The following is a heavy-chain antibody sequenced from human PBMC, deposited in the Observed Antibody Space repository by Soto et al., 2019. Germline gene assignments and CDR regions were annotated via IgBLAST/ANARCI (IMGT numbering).Heavy chain of an antibody. J-gene: IGHJ6*02. D-gene: IGHD1-7*01. Sequence: SSETLSLTCTVSGGSISSSSYYWGWIHQPPGKGLEWIGSIYYSGSTYYNPSLKSRVTISVDTSKNQFSLKLSSVTAADTAVYYCASTYNWNSPDGYYYGMDVWGQGTTVTVSS. CDR2: IYYSGST. V-gene: IGHV4-39*01. CDR1: GGSISSSSYY. CDR3: ASTYNWNSPDGYYYGMDV.